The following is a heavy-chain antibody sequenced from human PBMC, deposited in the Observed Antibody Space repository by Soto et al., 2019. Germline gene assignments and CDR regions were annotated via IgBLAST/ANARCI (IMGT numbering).Heavy chain of an antibody. D-gene: IGHD2-2*01. Sequence: GSLRLSCAASGFTFSRYAISWVRQAPGKGLEWVSAISGSGGSTYYADSVKGRFTISRDNSKNTLYLQMNSLRDEDTAVYYCAKAGGYCSSTSCPFGYWGQGTLVTVSS. V-gene: IGHV3-23*01. CDR2: ISGSGGST. J-gene: IGHJ4*02. CDR3: AKAGGYCSSTSCPFGY. CDR1: GFTFSRYA.